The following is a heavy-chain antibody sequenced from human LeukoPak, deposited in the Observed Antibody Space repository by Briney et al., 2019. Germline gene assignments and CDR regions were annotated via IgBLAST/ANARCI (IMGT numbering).Heavy chain of an antibody. J-gene: IGHJ4*02. CDR3: ASPGDYGDWYYFDY. CDR1: GFTFSSYS. D-gene: IGHD4-17*01. Sequence: GGSLRLSCAGSGFTFSSYSMNWVRQAPGKGLEWVSSISSSSSYIYYANSVKGRFTISRDNAKNSLYLQMNSLRAEDTAVYYCASPGDYGDWYYFDYWGQGTLVTVSS. V-gene: IGHV3-21*01. CDR2: ISSSSSYI.